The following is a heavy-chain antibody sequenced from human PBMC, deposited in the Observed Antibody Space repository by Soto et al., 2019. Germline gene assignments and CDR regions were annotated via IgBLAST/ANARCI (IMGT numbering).Heavy chain of an antibody. CDR1: GFTFSNYA. D-gene: IGHD6-13*01. CDR3: AKDQGSSWYEIDY. V-gene: IGHV3-23*01. CDR2: ISGSGGST. J-gene: IGHJ4*02. Sequence: EVQLLESGGGLVQPGGSLRLSCAASGFTFSNYAVTWVRQAPGKGLEWVSTISGSGGSTYYADSVKGRFTISRDNSMITLYLQMNSLRAEDTAVYYCAKDQGSSWYEIDYWGQGTLVTVSS.